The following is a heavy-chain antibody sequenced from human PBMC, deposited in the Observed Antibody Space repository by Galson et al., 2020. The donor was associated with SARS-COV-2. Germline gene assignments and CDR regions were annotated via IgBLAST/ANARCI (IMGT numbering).Heavy chain of an antibody. CDR1: GFTFSSYW. CDR2: VNSDGSSR. J-gene: IGHJ3*02. Sequence: GGSLRLSCAASGFTFSSYWMHWVRQAPGKGLVWVSRVNSDGSSRSYADSVKGRFSISRDNAKNTLYLQMNSLRAEDTAVYYCAKEYYYDSSGPLGAFDIWGQGTMLTVSS. D-gene: IGHD3-22*01. V-gene: IGHV3-74*01. CDR3: AKEYYYDSSGPLGAFDI.